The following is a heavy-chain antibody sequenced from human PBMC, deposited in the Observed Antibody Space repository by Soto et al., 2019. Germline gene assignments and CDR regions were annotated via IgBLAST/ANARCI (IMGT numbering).Heavy chain of an antibody. Sequence: QVQLQQWGAGLLKPSETLSLTCAVYGGSFSGYQWSWIRQTPGKGLEWIGEINDSRNINYSPSLKSRVTILVDTPKKQISLKLSSVTAADTAVYYCARGLILWFGELSRRGGYYYYMDVWGIGTTVTVSS. CDR2: INDSRNI. CDR3: ARGLILWFGELSRRGGYYYYMDV. V-gene: IGHV4-34*01. J-gene: IGHJ6*03. CDR1: GGSFSGYQ. D-gene: IGHD3-10*01.